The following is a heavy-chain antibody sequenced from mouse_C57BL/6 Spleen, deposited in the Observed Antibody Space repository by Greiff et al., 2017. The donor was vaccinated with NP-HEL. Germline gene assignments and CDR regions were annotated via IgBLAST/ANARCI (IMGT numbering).Heavy chain of an antibody. CDR3: ASEAVLYDGTGYAMDY. Sequence: EVQLQQSGPELVKPGASVKMSCKASGYTFTDYNMHWVKQSHGKSLEWIGYINPNNGGTSYNQKFKGKATLTVNKSSSTAYMELRSLTSEDSAVYYCASEAVLYDGTGYAMDYWGQGTSVTVSS. D-gene: IGHD2-1*01. J-gene: IGHJ4*01. CDR2: INPNNGGT. V-gene: IGHV1-22*01. CDR1: GYTFTDYN.